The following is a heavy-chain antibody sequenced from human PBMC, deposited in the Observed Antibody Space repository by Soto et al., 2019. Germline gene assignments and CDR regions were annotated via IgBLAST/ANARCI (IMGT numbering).Heavy chain of an antibody. V-gene: IGHV1-8*01. D-gene: IGHD6-25*01. Sequence: ASVKVSCKASGYTFTSYDINWVRQATGQGLEWMGWMNPNSGNTGYAQKFQGRVTMTRNTSISTAYMELSSLRSEDTAVYYCARARGQRRSTWFDPWGQGTLVTVSS. CDR3: ARARGQRRSTWFDP. CDR1: GYTFTSYD. CDR2: MNPNSGNT. J-gene: IGHJ5*02.